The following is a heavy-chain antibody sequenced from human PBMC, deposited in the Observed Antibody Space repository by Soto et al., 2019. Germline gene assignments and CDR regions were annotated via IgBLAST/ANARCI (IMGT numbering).Heavy chain of an antibody. CDR2: VSIGGST. V-gene: IGHV3-23*01. J-gene: IGHJ4*02. CDR1: GFTFSSYA. D-gene: IGHD1-26*01. CDR3: GRGLVAGGHFDY. Sequence: DVQLLESGGGLVQPEGSLRLSCAASGFTFSSYAMGWVRQGPGKGLEWVAVVSIGGSTHYADSVRGRFTISRDNSKNTRPLQIITLQAEDPAVYFCGRGLVAGGHFDYWGQGALVT.